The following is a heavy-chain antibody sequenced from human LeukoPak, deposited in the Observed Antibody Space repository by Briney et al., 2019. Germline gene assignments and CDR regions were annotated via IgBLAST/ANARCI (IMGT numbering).Heavy chain of an antibody. CDR2: IWYDGSNK. D-gene: IGHD6-19*01. CDR3: ARDHSSGWYGGDY. Sequence: GGSLRLSCAATGFSFSDYGMHWVRQAPGKGLEWVAVIWYDGSNKYYADSVKGRFTISRDNSKNTLYLQMTSLRAEDTAVYYCARDHSSGWYGGDYWGQGTLVTVSS. CDR1: GFSFSDYG. V-gene: IGHV3-33*01. J-gene: IGHJ4*02.